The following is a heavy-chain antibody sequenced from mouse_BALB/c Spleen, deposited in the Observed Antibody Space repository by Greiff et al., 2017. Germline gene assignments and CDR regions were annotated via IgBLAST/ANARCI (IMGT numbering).Heavy chain of an antibody. J-gene: IGHJ4*01. CDR1: GYTFTDYN. Sequence: EVKVVESGPELVKPGASVKISCKASGYTFTDYNMHWVKQSHGKSLEWIGYIYPYNGGTGYNQKFKSKATLTVDNSSSTAYMELRSLTSEDSAVYYCARVITTGSYYAMDYWGQGTSVTVSS. V-gene: IGHV1S29*02. CDR2: IYPYNGGT. CDR3: ARVITTGSYYAMDY. D-gene: IGHD2-4*01.